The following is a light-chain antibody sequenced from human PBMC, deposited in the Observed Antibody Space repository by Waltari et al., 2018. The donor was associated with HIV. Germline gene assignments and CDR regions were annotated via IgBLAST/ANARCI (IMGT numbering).Light chain of an antibody. CDR1: NIGTNS. V-gene: IGLV3-21*04. CDR2: YDS. CDR3: QLWDSSSDHVI. Sequence: SYVLTQPPSVSVAPGKTASITCGGNNIGTNSVHWYQQKPGQAPVLVIYYDSDRPSGIPERFSGSNSGNTATLIISRVEAGDEADYYCQLWDSSSDHVIFGGGTKLTVL. J-gene: IGLJ2*01.